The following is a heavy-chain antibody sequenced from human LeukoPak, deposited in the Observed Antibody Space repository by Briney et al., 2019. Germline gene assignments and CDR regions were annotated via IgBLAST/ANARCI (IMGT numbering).Heavy chain of an antibody. CDR3: ARAGFLGYSSGWYPSDYYGMDV. V-gene: IGHV3-74*01. D-gene: IGHD6-19*01. J-gene: IGHJ6*02. Sequence: GGSLRLSCAASGFTFSSYWMHWVRQAPGKGLVWVSRINSDGSSTSYADSVKGRFTISRDNAKNTLYLQMNSLRAEDTAVYYCARAGFLGYSSGWYPSDYYGMDVWGQGTTVTVSS. CDR2: INSDGSST. CDR1: GFTFSSYW.